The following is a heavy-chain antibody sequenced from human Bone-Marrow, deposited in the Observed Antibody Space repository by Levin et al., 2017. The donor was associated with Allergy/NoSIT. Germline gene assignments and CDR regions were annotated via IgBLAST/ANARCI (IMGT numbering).Heavy chain of an antibody. J-gene: IGHJ4*02. CDR1: GFTVSFNY. CDR2: IYFGGTT. V-gene: IGHV3-53*01. CDR3: ARDLGTRSDLTFDY. Sequence: LLLTCAASGFTVSFNYMSWVRQAPGKGLEWVSVIYFGGTTKYADSVKGRFTISRDISKNTLYLQMNSLRPEDTAVYYCARDLGTRSDLTFDYWGQGTLVTVSS. D-gene: IGHD1-14*01.